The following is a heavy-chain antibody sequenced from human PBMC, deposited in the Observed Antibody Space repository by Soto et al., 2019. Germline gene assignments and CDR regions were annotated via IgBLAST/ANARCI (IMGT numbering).Heavy chain of an antibody. D-gene: IGHD1-26*01. CDR2: IHASDGGS. J-gene: IGHJ4*02. CDR3: ARDTEFSGWHYGYDY. CDR1: GYPFNTYY. Sequence: ASVKVSCKSSGYPFNTYYLHWVRQAPGQGLEWMGMIHASDGGSNYAQKFLGRVTMTTDTSTSTAYMELRSLRSDDTAVYYCARDTEFSGWHYGYDYWGQGTLVTVSS. V-gene: IGHV1-46*02.